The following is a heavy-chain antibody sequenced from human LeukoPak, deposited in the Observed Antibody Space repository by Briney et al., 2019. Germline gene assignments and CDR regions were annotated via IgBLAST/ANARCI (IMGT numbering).Heavy chain of an antibody. CDR2: IYPGDSDT. Sequence: KVGESLKISCKGSGYSFTSYWIGWVRQMPGKGLEWMGIIYPGDSDTRYSPSFQGQVTISADKSISTAYLQWSSLKASDTAMYYCARCRSIGSAAAAAGSDYWGQGTLVTVSS. J-gene: IGHJ4*02. V-gene: IGHV5-51*01. CDR3: ARCRSIGSAAAAAGSDY. D-gene: IGHD6-13*01. CDR1: GYSFTSYW.